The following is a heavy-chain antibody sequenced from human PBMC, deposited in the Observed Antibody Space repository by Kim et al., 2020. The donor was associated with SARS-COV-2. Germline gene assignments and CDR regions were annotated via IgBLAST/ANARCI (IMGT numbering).Heavy chain of an antibody. CDR1: GFTFSSYA. Sequence: GGSLRLSCAASGFTFSSYAMSWVRQAPGKGLEWVSAISGSGGSTYYADSVKGRFTISRDNSKNTLYLQMNSLRAEVTAVYYCAKDPMGIAVAGTLDAFDIWGQGTMVTVSS. J-gene: IGHJ3*02. CDR2: ISGSGGST. V-gene: IGHV3-23*01. CDR3: AKDPMGIAVAGTLDAFDI. D-gene: IGHD6-19*01.